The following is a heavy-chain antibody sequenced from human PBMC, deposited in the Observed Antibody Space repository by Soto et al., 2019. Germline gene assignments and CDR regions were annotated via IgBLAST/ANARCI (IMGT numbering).Heavy chain of an antibody. CDR2: YGGSGGSR. J-gene: IGHJ6*03. D-gene: IGHD3-10*01. V-gene: IGHV3-23*01. CDR3: VKFRGRAYPYYYMDV. Sequence: DVQLLESGGGLVQWGGSLRLSCDTSGFTFSTYGMTWVRQAPGKGLEWVSYGGSGGSRYYAESVKGRFTISRDNSKNTLSLEMNSLRAEDTATYYCVKFRGRAYPYYYMDVWGKGTTVTVSS. CDR1: GFTFSTYG.